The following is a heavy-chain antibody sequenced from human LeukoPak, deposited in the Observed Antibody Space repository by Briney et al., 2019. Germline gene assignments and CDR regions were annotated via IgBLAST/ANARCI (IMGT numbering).Heavy chain of an antibody. CDR1: GYTFTGYY. D-gene: IGHD5-18*01. CDR2: INPNSGGT. Sequence: ASVKVSCKASGYTFTGYYMHWVRQAPGQGLEWMGWINPNSGGTNYAQKFQGRVTMTRDTSISTAYMELSRLRSDDTAVYYCATVKVVQLWLQVGFDYWGQGTLVTVSS. J-gene: IGHJ4*02. V-gene: IGHV1-2*02. CDR3: ATVKVVQLWLQVGFDY.